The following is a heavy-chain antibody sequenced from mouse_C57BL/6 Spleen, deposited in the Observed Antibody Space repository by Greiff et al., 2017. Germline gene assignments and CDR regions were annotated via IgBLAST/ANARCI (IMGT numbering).Heavy chain of an antibody. CDR2: INPNNGGT. D-gene: IGHD2-2*01. Sequence: EVQLQQSGPELVKPGASVKMSCKASGYTFTDYNMHWVKQSHGKSLEWIGYINPNNGGTSYNQKFKGKATLTVNKSSSTAYMELRSLPSEDSAVYYCADLYYGYDGYWGQGTTLTVSS. CDR1: GYTFTDYN. V-gene: IGHV1-22*01. J-gene: IGHJ2*01. CDR3: ADLYYGYDGY.